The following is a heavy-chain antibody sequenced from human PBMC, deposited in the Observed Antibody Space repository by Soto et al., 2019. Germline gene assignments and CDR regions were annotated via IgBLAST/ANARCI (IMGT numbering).Heavy chain of an antibody. Sequence: QVQLQESGPGLVKPSQTLSLTCTVSGGSISSGDYYWSWIRQPPGKGLEWIGYIYYSGSTYYNPSLKSRVTISVDTSKDQFSLKLSSVTAADTAVYYCAREHSRGGVGEDYWGQGTLVTVSS. J-gene: IGHJ4*02. CDR3: AREHSRGGVGEDY. V-gene: IGHV4-30-4*01. D-gene: IGHD3-22*01. CDR1: GGSISSGDYY. CDR2: IYYSGST.